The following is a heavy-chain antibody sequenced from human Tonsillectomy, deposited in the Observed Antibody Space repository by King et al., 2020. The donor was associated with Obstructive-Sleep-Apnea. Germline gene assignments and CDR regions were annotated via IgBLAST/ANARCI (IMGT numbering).Heavy chain of an antibody. Sequence: VQLVESGGGLVQPGGSLRLSCAASGFTFSSYGMSWVCQSPGKGLGWGSAISSSGGSTYYAESVKGRFTISRGNSKNTLYLQMNSLRAEDTAVYYCAKPLPWVQVDSSFGDYWGQGTLVIVSS. CDR1: GFTFSSYG. CDR2: ISSSGGST. CDR3: AKPLPWVQVDSSFGDY. V-gene: IGHV3-23*04. J-gene: IGHJ4*02. D-gene: IGHD3-22*01.